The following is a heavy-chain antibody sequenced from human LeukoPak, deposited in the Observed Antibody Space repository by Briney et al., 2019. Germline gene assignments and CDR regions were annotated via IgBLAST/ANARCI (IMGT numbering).Heavy chain of an antibody. CDR1: GYSFTSYW. D-gene: IGHD5-18*01. V-gene: IGHV5-51*01. CDR2: IYPGDSDT. J-gene: IGHJ5*02. Sequence: GESPKISCKGSGYSFTSYWIGWVRQMPGKGLEWMGIIYPGDSDTRYSPSFQGQVTISADKSISTAYLQWSSLKASDTAMYYCARRRKRNGYSYGSEFDPWGQGTLVTVSS. CDR3: ARRRKRNGYSYGSEFDP.